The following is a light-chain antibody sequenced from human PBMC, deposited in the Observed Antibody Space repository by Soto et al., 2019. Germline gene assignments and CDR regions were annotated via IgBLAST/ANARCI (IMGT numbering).Light chain of an antibody. CDR1: SSDVGGYNY. V-gene: IGLV2-14*01. Sequence: QSVLTQPASVSGSPGQSITISCTGTSSDVGGYNYVFWYQQHPGKAPKLMIHEVSNRPSGVSNRFSGSKSGNTASLTISGLQAEDEADYYCSSFTTNRIYVFGPGTKVTVL. CDR2: EVS. CDR3: SSFTTNRIYV. J-gene: IGLJ1*01.